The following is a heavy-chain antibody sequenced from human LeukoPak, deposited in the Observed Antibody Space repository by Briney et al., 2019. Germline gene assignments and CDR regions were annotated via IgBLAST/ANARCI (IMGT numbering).Heavy chain of an antibody. CDR1: GGSISSSNW. D-gene: IGHD3-22*01. CDR2: IYHSGST. Sequence: SETLSLTCTVSGGSISSSNWWSWVRQPPGKGLEWIGEIYHSGSTNYNPSLKSRVTISVDKSKNQFSLKLSSVTAVDTAVYYCARAITTVGFDYWGQGTLVTVSS. J-gene: IGHJ4*02. V-gene: IGHV4-4*02. CDR3: ARAITTVGFDY.